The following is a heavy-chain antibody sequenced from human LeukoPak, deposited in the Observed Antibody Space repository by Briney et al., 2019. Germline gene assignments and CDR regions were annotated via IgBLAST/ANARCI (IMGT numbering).Heavy chain of an antibody. CDR1: GGSISRSSYY. Sequence: KASETLSLTCTVSGGSISRSSYYWGWIRQPPGKGLEWIGHIYYSGSTDYNPSLKSRVTISVDTSKNQFSLKLSSVTAADTAVYYCARGGSSWRHNWFDPWGQGTLVTVSS. D-gene: IGHD6-13*01. CDR2: IYYSGST. CDR3: ARGGSSWRHNWFDP. J-gene: IGHJ5*02. V-gene: IGHV4-39*07.